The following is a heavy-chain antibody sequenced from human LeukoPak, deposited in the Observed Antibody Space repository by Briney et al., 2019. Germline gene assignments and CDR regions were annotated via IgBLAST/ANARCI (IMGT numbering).Heavy chain of an antibody. Sequence: ASVKVSCKASCYTFTIYGITWVRQAPGQGLEWMGWISAYNGNTHYAQKLQGRVTMTTDTSTSTAYMELRSLRSDDTAVYYCARGSPSRYHYDRSGYYGGYFDSWGQGTLVTVSS. D-gene: IGHD3-22*01. CDR2: ISAYNGNT. J-gene: IGHJ4*02. CDR3: ARGSPSRYHYDRSGYYGGYFDS. CDR1: CYTFTIYG. V-gene: IGHV1-18*01.